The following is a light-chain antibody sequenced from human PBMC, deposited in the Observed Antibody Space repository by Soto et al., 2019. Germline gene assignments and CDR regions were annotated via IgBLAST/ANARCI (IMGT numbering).Light chain of an antibody. V-gene: IGLV2-14*01. CDR2: DVS. CDR3: SSHTSSSTLMV. J-gene: IGLJ2*01. CDR1: SSDVGAYNY. Sequence: QSVLTQPASVSGSPGQSITISCTGTSSDVGAYNYVSWYQQHPGKAPKLMIYDVSNRPSGVSNRFSGSQSGNTASLTISGLQAEDEADYYCSSHTSSSTLMVFGGGTKLTVL.